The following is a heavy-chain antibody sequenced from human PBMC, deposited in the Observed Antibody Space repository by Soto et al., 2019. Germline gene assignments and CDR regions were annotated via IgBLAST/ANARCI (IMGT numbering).Heavy chain of an antibody. Sequence: QVHLVQSGAEVKKPGSSVKVSCKTSGGSFNNYAVSWVRQAPGQGLEWMGGIIPNFDTPNYAQKFQDRVTIIADESTATVYIELRSIRSNDTAVYYWAVAMVREILIFESSGMHVWGQGTTVIVSS. V-gene: IGHV1-69*01. D-gene: IGHD3-10*01. CDR1: GGSFNNYA. J-gene: IGHJ6*02. CDR2: IIPNFDTP. CDR3: AVAMVREILIFESSGMHV.